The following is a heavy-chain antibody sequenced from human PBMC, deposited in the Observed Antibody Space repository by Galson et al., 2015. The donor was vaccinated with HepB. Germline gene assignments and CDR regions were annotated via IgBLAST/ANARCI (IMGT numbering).Heavy chain of an antibody. CDR2: IYSGSTT. Sequence: SLRLSCAASGFTFSSYAMHWVRQAPGKGLEWVSVIYSGSTTYYADSSVKGRFTISRDNSKNTLYLQMHSLRAEDTAVYYCARGYYDSISDYFDYWGQGTLVTVSS. D-gene: IGHD3-22*01. V-gene: IGHV3-53*01. CDR3: ARGYYDSISDYFDY. CDR1: GFTFSSYA. J-gene: IGHJ4*02.